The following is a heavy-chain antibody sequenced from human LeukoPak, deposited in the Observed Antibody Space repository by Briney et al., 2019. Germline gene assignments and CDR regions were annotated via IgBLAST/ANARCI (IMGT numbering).Heavy chain of an antibody. V-gene: IGHV1-18*01. J-gene: IGHJ6*02. CDR2: ISAYNGNT. CDR1: GYTFTSYG. CDR3: ARAPPYSGSFHYYGMDV. Sequence: ASVKVSSKASGYTFTSYGISWVRQAPGQGLEWMGWISAYNGNTNYAQKFQGRVTITADKSTSTAYMELSSLRSEDTAVYYCARAPPYSGSFHYYGMDVWGQGTTVTVSS. D-gene: IGHD1-26*01.